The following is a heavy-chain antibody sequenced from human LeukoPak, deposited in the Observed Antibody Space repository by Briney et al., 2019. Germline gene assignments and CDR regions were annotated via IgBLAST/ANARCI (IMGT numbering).Heavy chain of an antibody. V-gene: IGHV3-7*04. CDR1: GFTFSSYW. Sequence: PGGSLRLSCAASGFTFSSYWMSWVRQAPGKGLEWVANIKQDGSEKYYVDSVKGRFTISRDNAKNSLYLQMNSLRAEDTAVYYCAREDSLYSSSWYTPGWFDPWGQGTLVTVSS. CDR2: IKQDGSEK. D-gene: IGHD6-13*01. CDR3: AREDSLYSSSWYTPGWFDP. J-gene: IGHJ5*02.